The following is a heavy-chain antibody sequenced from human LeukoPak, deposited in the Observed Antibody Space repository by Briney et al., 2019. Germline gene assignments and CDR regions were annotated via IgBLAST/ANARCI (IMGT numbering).Heavy chain of an antibody. CDR3: AGAASSEGDGY. CDR2: IYYSGST. D-gene: IGHD2-15*01. J-gene: IGHJ4*02. Sequence: PSETLSLTCTVSGGSVSSGSYYWSWIRQPPGKGLEWIGYIYYSGSTNYNPSLKSRVTISVHTSKNQFSLKLSSVTAADTAVYYCAGAASSEGDGYWGQGTLVSVSS. V-gene: IGHV4-61*01. CDR1: GGSVSSGSYY.